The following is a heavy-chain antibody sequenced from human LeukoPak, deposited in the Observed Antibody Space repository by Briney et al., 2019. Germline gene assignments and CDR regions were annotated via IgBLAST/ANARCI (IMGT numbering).Heavy chain of an antibody. V-gene: IGHV3-30*18. J-gene: IGHJ4*02. CDR2: ISYDGSNK. Sequence: GGSLRLSCAASGFTFSSYGMHWVRQAPGKGLEWVAIISYDGSNKYYADSVKGRFTISRDNSKNTLYLHMNSLRAEDTAVYYCAKDHAYIDYWGQGTLVTVSS. CDR1: GFTFSSYG. CDR3: AKDHAYIDY.